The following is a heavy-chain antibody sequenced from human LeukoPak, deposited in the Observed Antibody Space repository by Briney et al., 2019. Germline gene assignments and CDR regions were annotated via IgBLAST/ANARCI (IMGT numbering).Heavy chain of an antibody. CDR1: GGSFSGYY. CDR2: INHSGST. D-gene: IGHD3-22*01. CDR3: ARGRYYYDSSGFDY. V-gene: IGHV4-34*01. Sequence: SETLSLACAVYGGSFSGYYWSWIRQPPGKGLEWIGEINHSGSTNYNPSLKSRVTISVDTSKNQFSLKLSSVTAADTAVYYCARGRYYYDSSGFDYWGQGTLVTVSS. J-gene: IGHJ4*02.